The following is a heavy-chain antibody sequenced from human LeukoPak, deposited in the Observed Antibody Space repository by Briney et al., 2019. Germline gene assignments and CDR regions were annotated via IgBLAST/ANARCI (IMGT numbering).Heavy chain of an antibody. CDR2: MNPNSGNT. J-gene: IGHJ6*02. Sequence: ASVKVSCKASGYTFTSYDINWVRQATGQGLEWMGWMNPNSGNTGYAQKFQGRVTMTRNTSISTAYMELSSLRSEDTAVYYCARGGGCYLVSFGYYYYYGMDVWGQGTTVTVSS. V-gene: IGHV1-8*01. D-gene: IGHD1-26*01. CDR3: ARGGGCYLVSFGYYYYYGMDV. CDR1: GYTFTSYD.